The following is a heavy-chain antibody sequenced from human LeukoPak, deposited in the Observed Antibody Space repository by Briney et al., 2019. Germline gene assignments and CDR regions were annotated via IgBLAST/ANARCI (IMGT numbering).Heavy chain of an antibody. CDR1: GGSISSGSYY. J-gene: IGHJ2*01. V-gene: IGHV4-61*02. CDR3: AREGWGSGHWYFDL. Sequence: SETLSLTCTVSGGSISSGSYYWSWIRQPAGKGLEWIGRIYTSGSTNYNPSLKSRVTISVDTSKNQFSLKLSSVTAADTAVYYCAREGWGSGHWYFDLWGRGTLVTVSS. CDR2: IYTSGST. D-gene: IGHD7-27*01.